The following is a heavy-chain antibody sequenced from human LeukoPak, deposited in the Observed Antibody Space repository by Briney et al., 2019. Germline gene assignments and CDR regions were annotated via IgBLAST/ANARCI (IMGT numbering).Heavy chain of an antibody. CDR3: AKDGGYCSSTSCPLYYYMDV. CDR2: IWVEGSNK. D-gene: IGHD2-2*01. J-gene: IGHJ6*03. CDR1: GFTLGSYG. Sequence: GGSLRLSCAASGFTLGSYGMHWGRQGPGKGLEWVAVIWVEGSNKYYADSVKGRFTISRDISKNTLYLQMNSLRAEDTAVYYCAKDGGYCSSTSCPLYYYMDVWGKGTTVTVSS. V-gene: IGHV3-33*06.